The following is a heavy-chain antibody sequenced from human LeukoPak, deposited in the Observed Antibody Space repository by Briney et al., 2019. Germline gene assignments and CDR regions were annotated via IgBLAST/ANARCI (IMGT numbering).Heavy chain of an antibody. J-gene: IGHJ4*02. D-gene: IGHD1-26*01. CDR1: GFTFSSYG. CDR2: ISYDGSNK. V-gene: IGHV3-30*03. CDR3: VLGAVKAFFDT. Sequence: GRSLRLSCAASGFTFSSYGMHWVRQAPGKGLEWVAVISYDGSNKYYADSVKGRFTISRDNSKNTLYLQMNSLRAEDTAVYYCVLGAVKAFFDTWGQGTLVTVSS.